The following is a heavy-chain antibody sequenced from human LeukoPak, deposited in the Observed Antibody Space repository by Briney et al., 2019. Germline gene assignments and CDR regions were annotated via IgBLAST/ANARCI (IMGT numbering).Heavy chain of an antibody. J-gene: IGHJ4*02. Sequence: PGGSLRLSCAASGFTFSSYSMNWVRQAPGKGLEWVSSISSSSSYIYYADSVKGRFTISRDNAKNSLYRQMNSLRAEDTAVYYCAKDHGTNYGGNSGVPYYFDYWGQGTLVTVSS. D-gene: IGHD4-23*01. CDR2: ISSSSSYI. CDR1: GFTFSSYS. V-gene: IGHV3-21*01. CDR3: AKDHGTNYGGNSGVPYYFDY.